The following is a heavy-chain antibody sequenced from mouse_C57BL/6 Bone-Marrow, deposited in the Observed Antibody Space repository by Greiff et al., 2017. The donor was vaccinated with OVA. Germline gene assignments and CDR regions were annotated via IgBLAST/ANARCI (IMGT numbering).Heavy chain of an antibody. D-gene: IGHD1-1*01. V-gene: IGHV5-4*01. CDR2: ISDGGSYT. CDR1: GFTFSSYA. J-gene: IGHJ4*01. CDR3: ARDGYYGSRAMDY. Sequence: DVQLVESGGGLVKPGGSLKLSCAASGFTFSSYAMSWVRQTPEKRLEWVATISDGGSYTYYPDNVKGRFTISRDNAKNNLYLQMSHLKSEDTAMYYCARDGYYGSRAMDYWGQGTSVTVSS.